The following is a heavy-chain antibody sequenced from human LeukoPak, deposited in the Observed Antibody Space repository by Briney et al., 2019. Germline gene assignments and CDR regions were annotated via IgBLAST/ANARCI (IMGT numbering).Heavy chain of an antibody. J-gene: IGHJ4*02. V-gene: IGHV3-30*04. D-gene: IGHD3-10*01. CDR3: ARDLLLWFGEFVSY. CDR1: GFTFSSYA. Sequence: GGSLRLSCAASGFTFSSYAMHWVRQAPGKGLEWVAVISYDGSNNYFADSVKGRFTISRDNSKNTLYLQMNSLRAEGTAVYYCARDLLLWFGEFVSYWGQGTLVTVSS. CDR2: ISYDGSNN.